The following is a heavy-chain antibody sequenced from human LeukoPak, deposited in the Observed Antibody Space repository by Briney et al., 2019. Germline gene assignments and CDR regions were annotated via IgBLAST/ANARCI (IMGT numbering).Heavy chain of an antibody. Sequence: SETLSLTCTVSGGSISSYYWSWIRQPPGKGLEWIGYIYYSGSTNYNPSLKSRVTISVDTSKNQFSLKLRSVTAADTAVYYCARARDIVVARRYYFDYWGQGTLVTVSS. CDR2: IYYSGST. CDR1: GGSISSYY. J-gene: IGHJ4*02. V-gene: IGHV4-59*01. D-gene: IGHD2-2*01. CDR3: ARARDIVVARRYYFDY.